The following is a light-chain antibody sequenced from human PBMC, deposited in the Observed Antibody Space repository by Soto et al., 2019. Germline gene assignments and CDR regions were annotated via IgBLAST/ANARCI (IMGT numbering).Light chain of an antibody. CDR2: SGS. CDR1: QGINQY. CDR3: QHLNSYPIT. V-gene: IGKV1-9*01. J-gene: IGKJ5*01. Sequence: DIQLTQSPSFLSASVGDRVTITCRASQGINQYLAWFQQKPGKAPNLLIHSGSTLQSGVPSRFSGSGSGTEFTLTISSLQPEDLATYSCQHLNSYPITFGQGTRLEIK.